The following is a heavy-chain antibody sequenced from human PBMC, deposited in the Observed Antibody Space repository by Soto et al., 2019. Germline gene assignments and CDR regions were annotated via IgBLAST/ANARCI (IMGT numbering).Heavy chain of an antibody. CDR3: AKWTDTVIEAALAGGAFDI. J-gene: IGHJ3*02. CDR2: ISASGATT. D-gene: IGHD2-15*01. V-gene: IGHV3-23*01. Sequence: GGSLRLSCAASGFSFSTYALTWVRQAPGKGLEWVSGISASGATTYYADSVKGRFTISRDNSKNTVFLQMTSLRAEDTALYYCAKWTDTVIEAALAGGAFDIWGQGTMVTVSS. CDR1: GFSFSTYA.